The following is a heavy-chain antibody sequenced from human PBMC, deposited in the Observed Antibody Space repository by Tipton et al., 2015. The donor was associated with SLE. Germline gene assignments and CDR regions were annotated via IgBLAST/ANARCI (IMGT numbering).Heavy chain of an antibody. D-gene: IGHD3-3*01. Sequence: LRLSCKVSGYSISSGYYWGWIRQSPGKGLEWIGSIHERGSTFYNPSLQSRVTLSVDTSKNQFSLKLNSVTAADTAIYYCARGSRWFDDFWSGYPLGNWFDPWGQGTLVTVSS. J-gene: IGHJ5*02. CDR3: ARGSRWFDDFWSGYPLGNWFDP. CDR2: IHERGST. V-gene: IGHV4-38-2*02. CDR1: GYSISSGYY.